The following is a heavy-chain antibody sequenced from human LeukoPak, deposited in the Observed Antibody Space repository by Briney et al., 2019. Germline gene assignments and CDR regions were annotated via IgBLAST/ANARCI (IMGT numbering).Heavy chain of an antibody. D-gene: IGHD3-10*01. V-gene: IGHV4-59*08. J-gene: IGHJ5*02. CDR3: ARHPGYGSGSYPNWVDP. CDR2: IHYSGNI. CDR1: GGSIDSNS. Sequence: SETLSLTCTVSGGSIDSNSWTWIRQPPGKGLEWIGYIHYSGNINYNPSLKSRVTISVDTSKNQFSLKLSSVTAADTAVYYCARHPGYGSGSYPNWVDPWGQGIVVTVSS.